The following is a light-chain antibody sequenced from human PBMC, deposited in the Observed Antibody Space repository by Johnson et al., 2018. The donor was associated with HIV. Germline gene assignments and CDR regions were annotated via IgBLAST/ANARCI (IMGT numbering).Light chain of an antibody. CDR3: ETWDSSLSGV. Sequence: QSVLTQPPSVSAAPGQKVTISCSGSSSNIGNNYVSWYQQLPGTAPKLLIYDNNQRPSGIPDRFSGSKSGTSATLGITGLQTGDEADYYCETWDSSLSGVFGSWTNATVL. CDR1: SSNIGNNY. CDR2: DNN. V-gene: IGLV1-51*01. J-gene: IGLJ1*01.